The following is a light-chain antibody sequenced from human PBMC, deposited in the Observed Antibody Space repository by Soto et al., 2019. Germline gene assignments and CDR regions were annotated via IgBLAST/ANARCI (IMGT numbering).Light chain of an antibody. CDR1: QSVRSN. J-gene: IGKJ3*01. CDR2: GAS. CDR3: QQRSNWPLST. Sequence: IVMTQSPATLSVSPGERATLSCRASQSVRSNLAWYQQKPGQAPRLLIYGASTRATGIPARFSGSGSGTEFTLTISSLQSEDFAVYYCQQRSNWPLSTFGPGTKVD. V-gene: IGKV3-15*01.